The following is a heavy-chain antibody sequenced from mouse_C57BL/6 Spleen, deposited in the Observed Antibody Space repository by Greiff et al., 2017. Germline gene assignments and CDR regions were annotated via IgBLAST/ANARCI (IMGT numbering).Heavy chain of an antibody. CDR3: AREMAY. V-gene: IGHV3-6*01. D-gene: IGHD2-3*01. CDR1: GYSITSGYY. J-gene: IGHJ2*01. Sequence: EVQVVESGPGLVKPSQSLSLTCSVTGYSITSGYYWNWIRQFPGNKLEWMGYISYDGSNNYNPSPKNRISITRDTSKNQCFLKLNSVTTEDTATYSCAREMAYWGQGTTLTVSS. CDR2: ISYDGSN.